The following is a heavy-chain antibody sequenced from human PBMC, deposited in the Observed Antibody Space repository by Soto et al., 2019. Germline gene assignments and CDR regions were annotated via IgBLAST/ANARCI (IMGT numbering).Heavy chain of an antibody. V-gene: IGHV3-23*01. CDR2: ISGSGGST. J-gene: IGHJ4*02. D-gene: IGHD5-12*01. Sequence: EVQLLESGEALLHLGGPLRLPFEALGSTFRNNAMTWVAQAPGKGLEWVSVISGSGGSTFYADSVKGRFTISRDNSKKTLHLQMNSLRAEDTAVYYCAKDSGSSGLFDYWGQGTLVAVSS. CDR3: AKDSGSSGLFDY. CDR1: GSTFRNNA.